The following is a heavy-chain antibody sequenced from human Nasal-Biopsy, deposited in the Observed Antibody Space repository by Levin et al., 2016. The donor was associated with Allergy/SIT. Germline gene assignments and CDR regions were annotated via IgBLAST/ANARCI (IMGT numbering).Heavy chain of an antibody. V-gene: IGHV4-61*10. CDR1: GLSVSGGDYY. Sequence: SETLSLTCTVSGLSVSGGDYYWSWIRLPAGKGLEWIGRIYGSGSTNYNPPLKSRVTMSVDTSRNHFSLTLTSVTAADTAIYFCAREGHTSRDPFDIWGPGTPVTVSS. D-gene: IGHD6-13*01. CDR3: AREGHTSRDPFDI. CDR2: IYGSGST. J-gene: IGHJ3*02.